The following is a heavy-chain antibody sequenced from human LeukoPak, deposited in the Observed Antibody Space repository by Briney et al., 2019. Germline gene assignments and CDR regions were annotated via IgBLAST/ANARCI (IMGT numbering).Heavy chain of an antibody. J-gene: IGHJ4*02. CDR3: ARQASYDSLSGYSDS. D-gene: IGHD3-9*01. Sequence: SVKVSCKASEDKFSSYGFSWVRQAPEQGLEWMGGIIPIFGTPNYAREFHGRVTITADKSTSTVYMEMSSLRSEDTAVYYCARQASYDSLSGYSDSWGQGTLVTVSS. V-gene: IGHV1-69*06. CDR2: IIPIFGTP. CDR1: EDKFSSYG.